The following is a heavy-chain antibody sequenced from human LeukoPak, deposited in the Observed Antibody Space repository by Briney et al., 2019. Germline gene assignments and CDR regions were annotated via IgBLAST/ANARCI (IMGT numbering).Heavy chain of an antibody. Sequence: ASVKVSCKASGYTFTSYYMHRVRQAPGQGLEWMGIINPSGGSTSYAQKFQGRVTMTRDMSTSTVYMELSSLRSEDTAVYYCARDADRSSWRPLYYYYYMDVWGKGTTVTVSS. CDR1: GYTFTSYY. V-gene: IGHV1-46*01. CDR2: INPSGGST. D-gene: IGHD6-13*01. CDR3: ARDADRSSWRPLYYYYYMDV. J-gene: IGHJ6*03.